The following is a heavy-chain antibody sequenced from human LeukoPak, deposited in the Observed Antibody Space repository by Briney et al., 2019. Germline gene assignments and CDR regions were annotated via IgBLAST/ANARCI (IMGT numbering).Heavy chain of an antibody. J-gene: IGHJ6*02. Sequence: GGSLRLSCAASGFTVSSNYMSWVRQAPGKGLEWVSVTYSGGSTYYADSVKGRFTISRDNSKNTLYLQMNSLRAEDTAVYYCARGPSNYFYYYYGMDVWGQGTTVTVSS. CDR2: TYSGGST. D-gene: IGHD4-11*01. CDR3: ARGPSNYFYYYYGMDV. CDR1: GFTVSSNY. V-gene: IGHV3-66*01.